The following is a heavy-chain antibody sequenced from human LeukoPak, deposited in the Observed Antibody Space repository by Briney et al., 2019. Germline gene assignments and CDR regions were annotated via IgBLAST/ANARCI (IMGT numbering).Heavy chain of an antibody. V-gene: IGHV1-18*01. CDR2: ISAYNGNT. Sequence: GASVKVSCKASGYTFTSYSISWVRQAPGQGLEWMGWISAYNGNTNYAQKLQGRVTMTTDTSTSTAYMELRSLRSDDTAVYYCARALRSPGGGGYPAYYYYYYMDVWGKGTTVTVSS. D-gene: IGHD3-22*01. CDR3: ARALRSPGGGGYPAYYYYYYMDV. CDR1: GYTFTSYS. J-gene: IGHJ6*03.